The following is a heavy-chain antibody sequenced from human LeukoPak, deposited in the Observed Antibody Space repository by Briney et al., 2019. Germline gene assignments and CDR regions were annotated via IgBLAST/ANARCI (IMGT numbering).Heavy chain of an antibody. CDR3: ARGWSGMASDY. J-gene: IGHJ4*02. Sequence: VASVRVSCKASRYTFTSYGISWLRQALGQGPEWMGWISAYNGNTNYAQELEGRVTMTTDTSASTAYMALRSMRSDDTAVYYCARGWSGMASDYWGQGTLVTVSS. V-gene: IGHV1-18*01. D-gene: IGHD5-24*01. CDR1: RYTFTSYG. CDR2: ISAYNGNT.